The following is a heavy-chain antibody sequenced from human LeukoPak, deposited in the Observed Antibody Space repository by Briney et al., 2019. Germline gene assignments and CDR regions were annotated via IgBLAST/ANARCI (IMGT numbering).Heavy chain of an antibody. CDR3: ARSSIVAVLYY. CDR2: IKPDGSEK. CDR1: GFAFSTYW. J-gene: IGHJ4*02. D-gene: IGHD3-22*01. Sequence: GGSLRLSCAASGFAFSTYWMSCVRQAPGKGLEWVANIKPDGSEKYYVDSVKGRFTISRDNAGNSLYLQMNSLRPEDTAVYYCARSSIVAVLYYWGQGTLVTVSS. V-gene: IGHV3-7*01.